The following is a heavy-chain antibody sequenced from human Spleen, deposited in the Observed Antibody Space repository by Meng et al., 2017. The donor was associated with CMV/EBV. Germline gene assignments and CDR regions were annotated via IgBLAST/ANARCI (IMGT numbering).Heavy chain of an antibody. CDR2: IKTKIDSETT. CDR3: ATDWSRQLLGS. Sequence: ASGFTFSTVWMSWVRQAPGKGLEWVGRIKTKIDSETTDFAAPVKGRFSISRDDSKNTLYLLMNSLKAEDTAVYYCATDWSRQLLGSWGQGTLVTVSS. D-gene: IGHD6-13*01. J-gene: IGHJ4*02. V-gene: IGHV3-15*01. CDR1: GFTFSTVW.